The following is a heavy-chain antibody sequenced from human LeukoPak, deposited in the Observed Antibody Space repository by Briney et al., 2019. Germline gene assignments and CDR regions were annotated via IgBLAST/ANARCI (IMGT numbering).Heavy chain of an antibody. V-gene: IGHV4-30-2*01. D-gene: IGHD3-3*01. CDR1: GGSISSGGYS. J-gene: IGHJ4*02. CDR2: IYHSGST. Sequence: SQTLSLTCAVSGGSISSGGYSWSWIRQPPGKGLEWIGYIYHSGSTYYNPSLKSRVTISVDRSKNQFSLKLSSVTAADTAVYYCARAGYDFWSGVYYFDYWGQGTLVTVSS. CDR3: ARAGYDFWSGVYYFDY.